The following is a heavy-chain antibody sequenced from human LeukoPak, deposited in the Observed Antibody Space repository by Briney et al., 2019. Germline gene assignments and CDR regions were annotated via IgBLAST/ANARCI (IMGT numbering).Heavy chain of an antibody. D-gene: IGHD2-2*01. CDR2: IYYSGST. J-gene: IGHJ5*02. CDR1: GGSISSYY. CDR3: ARDLVPAAGGRWFDP. V-gene: IGHV4-59*01. Sequence: SETLCLTCTVSGGSISSYYWSWIRQPPGKGLEWIGYIYYSGSTNYNPSLKSRVTISVDTSKNQFSLKLSSVTAADTAVYYCARDLVPAAGGRWFDPWGQGTLVTVSS.